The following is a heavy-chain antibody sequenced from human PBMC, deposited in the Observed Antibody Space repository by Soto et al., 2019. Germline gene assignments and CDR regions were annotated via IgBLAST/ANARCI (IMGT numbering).Heavy chain of an antibody. CDR3: ARDGGRHSGGIDY. J-gene: IGHJ4*02. V-gene: IGHV1-69*01. Sequence: QVQLVQSGAEVKKPGSSVKVSCKASGGTFSSYSINWVRQAPGQGLEWMGVIIPIFGTANYAQKFQGRVTITADESTSTDYMELSSRRSEDTAVYYCARDGGRHSGGIDYWGQGTLVTVSS. CDR2: IIPIFGTA. D-gene: IGHD1-26*01. CDR1: GGTFSSYS.